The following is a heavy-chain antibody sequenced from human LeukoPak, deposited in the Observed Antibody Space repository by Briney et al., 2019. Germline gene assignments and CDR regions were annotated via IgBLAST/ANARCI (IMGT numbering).Heavy chain of an antibody. CDR3: ARGVDSVYYYYYYMDV. CDR1: GGTFSSYA. Sequence: ASVTVSCKASGGTFSSYAISWVRQAPGQGLEWMGGIIPIFGTANYAQKFQGRVTITTDESTSTAYMELSSLRSEDTAVYYCARGVDSVYYYYYYMDVWGKGTTVTVSS. CDR2: IIPIFGTA. V-gene: IGHV1-69*05. J-gene: IGHJ6*03. D-gene: IGHD3/OR15-3a*01.